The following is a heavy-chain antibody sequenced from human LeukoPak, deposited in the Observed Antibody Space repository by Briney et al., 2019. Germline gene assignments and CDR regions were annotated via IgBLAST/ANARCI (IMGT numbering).Heavy chain of an antibody. V-gene: IGHV3-21*01. J-gene: IGHJ3*02. CDR2: ISSSSSYI. CDR3: ARGSQGAFDI. Sequence: PGGSLTLPCAASGYTFSSFNMNWVRQAPGKGLEWVSSISSSSSYIYYADSVRGRFTISRDNAENSLYLQMNSLRAEDTAIYYCARGSQGAFDIWGQGTMVTVSS. CDR1: GYTFSSFN. D-gene: IGHD3-10*01.